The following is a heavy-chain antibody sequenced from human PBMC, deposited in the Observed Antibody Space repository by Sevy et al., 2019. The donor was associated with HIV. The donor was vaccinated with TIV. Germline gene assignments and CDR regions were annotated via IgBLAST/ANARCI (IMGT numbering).Heavy chain of an antibody. J-gene: IGHJ4*02. CDR3: AHLYYYDTSAYYRYIDY. D-gene: IGHD3-22*01. CDR1: GFSVSTRGVG. CDR2: MHWDDDK. Sequence: SGPTLVKPTQTLTLTCTFSGFSVSTRGVGVGWIRQPPGKALEWLALMHWDDDKFYSPSLIRRLTNTKDTSQDQVVLTMTIMDPVDTATYYCAHLYYYDTSAYYRYIDYWGQGTLVTVSS. V-gene: IGHV2-5*02.